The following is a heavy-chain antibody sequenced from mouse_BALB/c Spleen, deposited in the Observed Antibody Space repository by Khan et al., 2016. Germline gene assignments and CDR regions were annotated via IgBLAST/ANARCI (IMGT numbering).Heavy chain of an antibody. D-gene: IGHD2-14*01. CDR3: AGDYRYEFAY. CDR1: GYTFTSYN. V-gene: IGHV1-12*01. J-gene: IGHJ3*01. Sequence: QVQLKQSGAELVKPGASVKMSCKASGYTFTSYNMHWVKQTPGQGLEWIGAIYPGNGDTSYNQKFKGKATLTADKSSSTAYMQLSSLTSEDSAVYYCAGDYRYEFAYWGQGTLVTVSA. CDR2: IYPGNGDT.